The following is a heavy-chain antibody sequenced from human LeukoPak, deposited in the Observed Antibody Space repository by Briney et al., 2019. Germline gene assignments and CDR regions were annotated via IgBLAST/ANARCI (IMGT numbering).Heavy chain of an antibody. CDR3: ARVVAPGYSYGWARLKLAALFDY. CDR2: IKQDGSEK. V-gene: IGHV3-7*01. CDR1: GFTFSSYW. D-gene: IGHD5-18*01. Sequence: PGGSLRLSCAASGFTFSSYWMSWVRQAPGKGLEWVANIKQDGSEKYYVDSVKGRFTISRDNAKNSLYLQMNSLRAEDTAVYYCARVVAPGYSYGWARLKLAALFDYWGQGTLVTVSS. J-gene: IGHJ4*02.